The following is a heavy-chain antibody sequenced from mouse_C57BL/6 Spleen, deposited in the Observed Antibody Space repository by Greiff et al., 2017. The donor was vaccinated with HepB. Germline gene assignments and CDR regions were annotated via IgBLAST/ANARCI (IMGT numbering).Heavy chain of an antibody. V-gene: IGHV1-82*01. Sequence: QVQLQQSGPELVKPGASVKISCKASGYAFSSSWMNWVKQRPGKGLEWIGRIYPGDGDTNYNGKFKGKATLTADKSSSTAYMQLSSLTSEDSAVYFCATSLTGYYFDYWGQGTTLTVSS. J-gene: IGHJ2*01. CDR3: ATSLTGYYFDY. CDR1: GYAFSSSW. CDR2: IYPGDGDT. D-gene: IGHD4-1*01.